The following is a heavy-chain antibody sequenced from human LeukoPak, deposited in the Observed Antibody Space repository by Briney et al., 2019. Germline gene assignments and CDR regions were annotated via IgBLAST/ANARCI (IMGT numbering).Heavy chain of an antibody. CDR2: INHSGST. Sequence: PSETLSLTCAVYGGSFSGYYWSWIRQPPGKGLEWIGEINHSGSTNYNPSLKSRVTISVDTSKNQFSLKLSSVTAADTAVYYCARRYCSGGSCYRANFHSQYNWFDPWGQGTLVTVSS. CDR1: GGSFSGYY. V-gene: IGHV4-34*01. J-gene: IGHJ5*02. D-gene: IGHD2-15*01. CDR3: ARRYCSGGSCYRANFHSQYNWFDP.